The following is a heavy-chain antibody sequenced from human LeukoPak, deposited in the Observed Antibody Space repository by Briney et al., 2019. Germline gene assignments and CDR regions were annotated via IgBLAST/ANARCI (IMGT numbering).Heavy chain of an antibody. CDR1: GFTFSSYA. V-gene: IGHV3-23*01. J-gene: IGHJ4*02. CDR2: ISGSGDNT. Sequence: GGSLRLSCAASGFTFSSYALSWVRQGPGKGLEWASHISGSGDNTYYADSVKGRFTISRDNSKNTLYLQMKSLRAEDTAVFYCAKVATKGNYYDSSGYSLDYWGQGTLVTVSS. CDR3: AKVATKGNYYDSSGYSLDY. D-gene: IGHD3-22*01.